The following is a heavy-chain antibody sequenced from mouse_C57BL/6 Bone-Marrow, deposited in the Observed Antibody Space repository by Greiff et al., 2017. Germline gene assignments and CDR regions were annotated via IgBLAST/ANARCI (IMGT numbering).Heavy chain of an antibody. CDR3: ARRWGYGSYYFDY. Sequence: VQLQQSGAELVRPGTSVKMSCKASGYTFTNYWIGWAKQRPGHGLEWIGDIYPGGGYTNYNEKFKGKATLTADKSSSTAYMQFSSLTSEDSAIYYGARRWGYGSYYFDYWGQGTTLTVSS. CDR1: GYTFTNYW. D-gene: IGHD1-1*02. J-gene: IGHJ2*01. CDR2: IYPGGGYT. V-gene: IGHV1-63*01.